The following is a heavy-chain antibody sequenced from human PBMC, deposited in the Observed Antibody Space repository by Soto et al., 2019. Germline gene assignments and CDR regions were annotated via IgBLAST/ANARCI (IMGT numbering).Heavy chain of an antibody. CDR3: ATTYCSGGNCYNYYYGMDV. V-gene: IGHV1-69*01. D-gene: IGHD2-15*01. CDR1: GGTFSSSA. J-gene: IGHJ6*02. CDR2: ILPIFGPA. Sequence: QVQLVQSGAAVKKPGSSVKVSCRASGGTFSSSAICWVRQAPGQGLEWMGGILPIFGPANYAQKFQGRVTLTADESTSTAYMELSSLRSEDTAVYYCATTYCSGGNCYNYYYGMDVWGQGTPVTVSS.